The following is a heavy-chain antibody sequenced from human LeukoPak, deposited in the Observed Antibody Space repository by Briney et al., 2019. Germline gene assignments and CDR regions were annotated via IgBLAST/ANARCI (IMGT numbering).Heavy chain of an antibody. V-gene: IGHV3-30-3*01. CDR2: ISYDGSNK. Sequence: GGSLRLSCAASGFTFSSSAMHWGRQAPDKGLEWVAVISYDGSNKYYADSVKGRFTISRDNSKNTLYLQMNSLRADDTAVYYCARDRDSSGWYEGFDYWGQGTLVTVSS. D-gene: IGHD6-19*01. J-gene: IGHJ4*02. CDR3: ARDRDSSGWYEGFDY. CDR1: GFTFSSSA.